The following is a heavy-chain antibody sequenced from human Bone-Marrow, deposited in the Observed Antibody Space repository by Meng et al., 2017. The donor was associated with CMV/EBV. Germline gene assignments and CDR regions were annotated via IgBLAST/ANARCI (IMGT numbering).Heavy chain of an antibody. J-gene: IGHJ4*02. Sequence: CAASGFTFSSYWMHWVREAPGKGLVWVSRINSDGSSTGYAESVTSRFTISRDNAKNTVYLQMNSLRAEDTAVYYCAKDRSTGYYFDYWGQGTLVTVSS. D-gene: IGHD2-8*02. CDR3: AKDRSTGYYFDY. CDR2: INSDGSST. CDR1: GFTFSSYW. V-gene: IGHV3-74*01.